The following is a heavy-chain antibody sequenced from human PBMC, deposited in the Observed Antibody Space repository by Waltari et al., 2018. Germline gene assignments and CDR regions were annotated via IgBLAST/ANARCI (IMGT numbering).Heavy chain of an antibody. J-gene: IGHJ3*02. D-gene: IGHD3-16*02. V-gene: IGHV1-24*01. CDR1: GYTLTELS. CDR2: FDPEDGKT. CDR3: AFGVITFGGVIPSSAFDI. Sequence: QVQLVQSGAEVKKPGASVKVSCKVSGYTLTELSRHWVRQAPGKGLEWMGGFDPEDGKTIYAQKFQGRVTMTEDTSTDTAYMGLSSLRSEDTAVYYCAFGVITFGGVIPSSAFDIWGQGTMVTVSS.